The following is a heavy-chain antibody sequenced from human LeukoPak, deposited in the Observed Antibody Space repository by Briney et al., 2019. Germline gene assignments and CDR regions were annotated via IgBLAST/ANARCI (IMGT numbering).Heavy chain of an antibody. D-gene: IGHD2-15*01. V-gene: IGHV3-30-3*01. Sequence: PGGSLRLSCAASGFTFSSYAMHWVRQAPGKGLEWVAVISYDGSNKYYADSVKGRFTISRDNSKNTLYLQMNSLRAEDTAVYYCAKVGVYCSGGSCSYDAFDIWGQGTMVTVSS. CDR3: AKVGVYCSGGSCSYDAFDI. CDR2: ISYDGSNK. CDR1: GFTFSSYA. J-gene: IGHJ3*02.